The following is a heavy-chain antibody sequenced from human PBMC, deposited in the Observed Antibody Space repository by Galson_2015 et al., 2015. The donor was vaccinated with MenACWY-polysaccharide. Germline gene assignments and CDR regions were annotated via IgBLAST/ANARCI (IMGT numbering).Heavy chain of an antibody. CDR1: GFTFTNSA. CDR2: IGGSGTT. V-gene: IGHV3-23*01. J-gene: IGHJ5*02. CDR3: AKANSGGICTSGWACWFDP. Sequence: SLRLSCAASGFTFTNSAMNWVRQAPGKGLEWVSSIGGSGTTYYADSVKGRFTISRDNSKNMVYLQMNRLRAEDTAIYYCAKANSGGICTSGWACWFDPWGQGSLVIVSS. D-gene: IGHD2-15*01.